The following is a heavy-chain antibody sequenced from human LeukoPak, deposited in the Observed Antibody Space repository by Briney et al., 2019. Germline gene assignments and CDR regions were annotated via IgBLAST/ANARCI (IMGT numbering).Heavy chain of an antibody. D-gene: IGHD6-13*01. CDR1: GGSISSSSYY. V-gene: IGHV4-39*01. J-gene: IGHJ4*02. CDR2: IYYSGST. Sequence: SETLSLTCTVSGGSISSSSYYWGWIRQPPGKGLEWIGSIYYSGSTYYNPSLKSRVTISVGTSKNQFSLKLSSVTAADTAVYYCARLDGYPFDHWGQGTLVTVSS. CDR3: ARLDGYPFDH.